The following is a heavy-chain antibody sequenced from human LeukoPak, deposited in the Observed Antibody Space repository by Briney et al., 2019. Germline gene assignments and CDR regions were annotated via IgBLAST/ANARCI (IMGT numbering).Heavy chain of an antibody. CDR3: ARANSGSSNWFDP. D-gene: IGHD1-26*01. Sequence: PSETLSLTCAVYGGSFGGYYWSWIRQPPGKGLEWIGEINHSGSTNYNPSLKSRVTISVDTSKNQFSLKLSSVTAADTAVYYCARANSGSSNWFDPWGQGTLVTVSS. V-gene: IGHV4-34*01. J-gene: IGHJ5*02. CDR2: INHSGST. CDR1: GGSFGGYY.